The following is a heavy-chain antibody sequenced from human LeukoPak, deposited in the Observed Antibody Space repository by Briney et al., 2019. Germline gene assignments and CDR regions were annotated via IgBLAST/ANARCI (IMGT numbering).Heavy chain of an antibody. V-gene: IGHV4-39*01. Sequence: PSETLSLTCTVSGGSISSSSYYWGWIRQPPGKGLEWIGSIYYSGGTYYNPSLKSRVTISVDTSKNQFSLKLSSVTAADTAVYYCARRPTITMVRGVIRWGQGTLVTVSS. CDR2: IYYSGGT. J-gene: IGHJ4*02. D-gene: IGHD3-10*01. CDR3: ARRPTITMVRGVIR. CDR1: GGSISSSSYY.